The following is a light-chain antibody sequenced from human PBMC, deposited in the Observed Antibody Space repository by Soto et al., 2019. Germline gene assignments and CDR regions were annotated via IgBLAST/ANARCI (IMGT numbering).Light chain of an antibody. CDR3: QQYNNWPPWT. V-gene: IGKV3-15*01. CDR1: QSVSSN. CDR2: GAS. J-gene: IGKJ1*01. Sequence: IVMTQSPATLSVSPGERATLSCRASQSVSSNLAWYQQKPGQAPRLLIYGASTRATGSPARFSGSGSGTEFTLTLCTLQSEDLAVYYCQQYNNWPPWTFGQGTKVEIK.